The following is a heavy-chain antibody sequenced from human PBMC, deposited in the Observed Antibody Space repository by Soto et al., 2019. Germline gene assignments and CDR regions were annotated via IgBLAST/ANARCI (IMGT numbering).Heavy chain of an antibody. J-gene: IGHJ3*02. V-gene: IGHV4-59*01. CDR1: GGSISSYY. Sequence: SETLSLTCTVSGGSISSYYWSWIRQPPGKGLECIGYIYYSGSTNYNPSLKSRVTISVDTSKNQFSLKLSSVTAADTAVYYCARGWDYYDSSGYYRPYDAFDIWGQGTMVTVSS. CDR3: ARGWDYYDSSGYYRPYDAFDI. CDR2: IYYSGST. D-gene: IGHD3-22*01.